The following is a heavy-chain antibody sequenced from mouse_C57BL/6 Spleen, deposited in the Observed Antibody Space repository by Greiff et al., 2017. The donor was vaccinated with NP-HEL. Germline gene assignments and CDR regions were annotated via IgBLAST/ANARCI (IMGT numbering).Heavy chain of an antibody. CDR2: IDPEDGDT. V-gene: IGHV14-1*01. CDR3: TTSYYYGSRGSYWYFDV. D-gene: IGHD1-1*01. J-gene: IGHJ1*03. Sequence: VQLQQSGAELVRPGASVKLSCTASGFNIKDYYMHWVKQRPEQGLEWIGRIDPEDGDTEYAPKFQGKATMTADTSSHTAYLQLSSLTSEDTAVYYCTTSYYYGSRGSYWYFDVWGTGTTVTVSS. CDR1: GFNIKDYY.